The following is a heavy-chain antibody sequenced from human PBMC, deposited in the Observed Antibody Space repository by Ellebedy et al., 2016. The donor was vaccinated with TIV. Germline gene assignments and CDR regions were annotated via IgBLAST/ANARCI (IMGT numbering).Heavy chain of an antibody. D-gene: IGHD3-10*01. CDR2: ISYDAIKT. CDR1: GFTFGGYG. CDR3: ARDQDYGTGAFSGFDL. J-gene: IGHJ4*02. V-gene: IGHV3-30*03. Sequence: PGGSLRLSCATSGFTFGGYGIHWVRQAPGKGLEWVAVISYDAIKTYYADSVRGRVTLSRDNSKNTLYLQMSSLRADDKAVYYCARDQDYGTGAFSGFDLWGQGILVTVSS.